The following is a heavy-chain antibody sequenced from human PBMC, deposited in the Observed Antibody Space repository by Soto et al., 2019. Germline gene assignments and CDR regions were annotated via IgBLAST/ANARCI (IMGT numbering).Heavy chain of an antibody. Sequence: ASVKVSCKASGYTFTGYYMHWVRQAPGQGLEWMGWINPNSGGTNYAQKFQGRVTMTRDTSISTAYMELSRLRSDDTAVYYCAREGYYGSGSQAEFGSRGRGPLVTVSS. CDR3: AREGYYGSGSQAEFGS. J-gene: IGHJ4*02. CDR1: GYTFTGYY. CDR2: INPNSGGT. D-gene: IGHD3-10*01. V-gene: IGHV1-2*02.